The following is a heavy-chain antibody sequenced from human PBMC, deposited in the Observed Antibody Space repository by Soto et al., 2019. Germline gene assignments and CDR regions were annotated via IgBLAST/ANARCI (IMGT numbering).Heavy chain of an antibody. CDR2: ISYDGSNK. CDR1: GFTFSSYG. V-gene: IGHV3-30*18. Sequence: PGGSLRLSCAASGFTFSSYGMHWVRQAPGKGLEWVAVISYDGSNKYYADSVKGRFTISRDNSKNTLYLQMNSLRAEDTAVYYCAKARTIFGVVWHAFDIWGQGTRVTVAS. D-gene: IGHD3-3*01. CDR3: AKARTIFGVVWHAFDI. J-gene: IGHJ3*02.